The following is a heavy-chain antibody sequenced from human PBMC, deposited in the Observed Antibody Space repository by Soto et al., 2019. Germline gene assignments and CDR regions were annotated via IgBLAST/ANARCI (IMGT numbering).Heavy chain of an antibody. V-gene: IGHV4-30-4*01. CDR3: AVYYDSSGYSAEYFQH. J-gene: IGHJ1*01. CDR2: IYYSGST. CDR1: CGSISSCDYY. D-gene: IGHD3-22*01. Sequence: SETLSLTCTVSCGSISSCDYYWSWIRQPPGKGLEWIGYIYYSGSTYYNPSLKSRVTISVDTSKNQFSLKLSSVTAADTAVYYCAVYYDSSGYSAEYFQHWGQGTLVTVSS.